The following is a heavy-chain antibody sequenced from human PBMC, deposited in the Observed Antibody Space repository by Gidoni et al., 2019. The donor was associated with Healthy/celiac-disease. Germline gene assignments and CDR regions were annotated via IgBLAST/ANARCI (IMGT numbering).Heavy chain of an antibody. Sequence: QVQLVQSGAEAKKPGSSVKVSCRAPGGPFSSYASSWVRQAHGQGLEWMGGIIPIFGTANYAQKFQGRVTITADESTSTAYMELGSLGSEDTAVYYCEGDLDGTGYWGQGTLVTVSS. CDR2: IIPIFGTA. J-gene: IGHJ4*02. V-gene: IGHV1-69*01. D-gene: IGHD3-10*01. CDR3: EGDLDGTGY. CDR1: GGPFSSYA.